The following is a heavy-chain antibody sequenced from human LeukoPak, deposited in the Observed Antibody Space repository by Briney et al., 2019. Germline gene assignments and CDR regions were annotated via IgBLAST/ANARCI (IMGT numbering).Heavy chain of an antibody. CDR2: IWYDGSNK. J-gene: IGHJ4*02. Sequence: GGSLRLSCVASGFTFSSNGMHWVRQAPGKGLEWVAVIWYDGSNKYYADSVKGRFTISRDNSKNTLYLQMNSLRVEDTAVYYCARKEVAYYDNVWGQGTLVTVSS. D-gene: IGHD3-22*01. V-gene: IGHV3-33*01. CDR3: ARKEVAYYDNV. CDR1: GFTFSSNG.